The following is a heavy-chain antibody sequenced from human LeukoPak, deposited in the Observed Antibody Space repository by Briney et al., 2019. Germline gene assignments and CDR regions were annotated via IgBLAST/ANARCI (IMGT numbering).Heavy chain of an antibody. CDR2: INPNSGGT. D-gene: IGHD3-10*01. CDR3: ARGLRGVPPPNWFDP. Sequence: ASVKVSCKASGYTFTGYYTHWVRQAPGQGLEWMGWINPNSGGTNYAQKFQGRVTMTRDTSLDTAYMELSRLKSDDTAVYYCARGLRGVPPPNWFDPWGQGTLVTVSS. J-gene: IGHJ5*02. CDR1: GYTFTGYY. V-gene: IGHV1-2*02.